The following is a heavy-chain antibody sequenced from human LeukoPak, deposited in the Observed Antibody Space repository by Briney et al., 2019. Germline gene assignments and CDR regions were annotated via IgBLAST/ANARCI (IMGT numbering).Heavy chain of an antibody. Sequence: GGSLRLSCAASGFTFSSYSMSWVRQAPGKGLEWVANIKEDGSEKYYLDFVKGRFTISRDNAKNSLHLQINSLRVEDTAVYYCARNSFAELMLLGSAYGMDVWGQGTTVIVSS. CDR1: GFTFSSYS. CDR2: IKEDGSEK. D-gene: IGHD2-8*01. J-gene: IGHJ6*02. V-gene: IGHV3-7*01. CDR3: ARNSFAELMLLGSAYGMDV.